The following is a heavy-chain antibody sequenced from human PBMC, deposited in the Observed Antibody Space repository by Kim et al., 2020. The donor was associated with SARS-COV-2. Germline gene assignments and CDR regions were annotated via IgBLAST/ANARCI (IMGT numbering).Heavy chain of an antibody. D-gene: IGHD6-6*01. J-gene: IGHJ4*02. V-gene: IGHV3-7*01. CDR3: AKPSITVGVDY. CDR2: IKPDGSET. CDR1: GLAFNNNW. Sequence: GGSLRLSCAASGLAFNNNWMSWLRQTPGKGPEWVAHIKPDGSETYYGDSVKGRFTISRDNTKNSLFLQMNGLKVEDTAVYYCAKPSITVGVDYWCQGTLV.